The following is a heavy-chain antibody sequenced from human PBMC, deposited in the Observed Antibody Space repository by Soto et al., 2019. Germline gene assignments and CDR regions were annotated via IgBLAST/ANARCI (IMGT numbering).Heavy chain of an antibody. V-gene: IGHV5-10-1*01. D-gene: IGHD6-19*01. Sequence: PGESLKISCKGSGYSFTSYWISWVRQMPGKGLEWMGRIDPSDSYTNYSPSFQGHVTISADKSISTAYLQWSSLKASDTAMYYCERLRLIAVAGSGMDVWGQGTTVTVSS. CDR2: IDPSDSYT. J-gene: IGHJ6*02. CDR1: GYSFTSYW. CDR3: ERLRLIAVAGSGMDV.